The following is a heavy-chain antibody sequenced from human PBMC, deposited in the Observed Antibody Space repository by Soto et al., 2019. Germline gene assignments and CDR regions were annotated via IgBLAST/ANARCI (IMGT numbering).Heavy chain of an antibody. D-gene: IGHD3-22*01. CDR1: GGTFSSYA. CDR2: IIPIFGTA. Sequence: QVQLVQSGAEVKKPGSSVKVSCKASGGTFSSYAISWVRQAPGQGLEWMGGIIPIFGTANYAQKFQGRVTITADESTSTAYMELSSLRSEDTAVYYCARLYLNYCDSSGYPDDAFDIWGQGTMVTVSS. CDR3: ARLYLNYCDSSGYPDDAFDI. J-gene: IGHJ3*02. V-gene: IGHV1-69*01.